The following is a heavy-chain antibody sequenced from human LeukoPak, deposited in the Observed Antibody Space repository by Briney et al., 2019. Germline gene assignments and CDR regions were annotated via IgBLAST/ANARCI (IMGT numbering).Heavy chain of an antibody. D-gene: IGHD6-19*01. J-gene: IGHJ4*02. Sequence: ASVKVSCKASGGTFCSYAISWVRQAPGQGLEWMGGIIPIFGTANYAQKFQGRVTITADESTSTAYMELSSPRSEDTAVYYCARGSYSSGWYYFDYWGQGTLVTVSS. CDR1: GGTFCSYA. CDR3: ARGSYSSGWYYFDY. CDR2: IIPIFGTA. V-gene: IGHV1-69*13.